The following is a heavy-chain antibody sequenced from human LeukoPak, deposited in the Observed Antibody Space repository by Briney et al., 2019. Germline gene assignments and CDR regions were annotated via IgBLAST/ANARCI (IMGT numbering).Heavy chain of an antibody. J-gene: IGHJ4*02. CDR3: AHSLPIVATMGYYFDY. V-gene: IGHV2-5*02. D-gene: IGHD5-12*01. CDR1: GFSLSTGGMG. Sequence: SGPTLVKPTQTLTLTCTFSGFSLSTGGMGVGWIRQPPGKALEWLALIYWDDDKRYSPSLKSRLTITKDTSKNQVVLTMTNMDPVDTATYYCAHSLPIVATMGYYFDYWGQGTLVTVSS. CDR2: IYWDDDK.